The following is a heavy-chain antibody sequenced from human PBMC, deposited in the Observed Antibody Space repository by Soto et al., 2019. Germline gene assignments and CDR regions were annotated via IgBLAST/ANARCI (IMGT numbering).Heavy chain of an antibody. Sequence: PGGSLRLSCAASGFTFSSYAMHWVRQAPGKGLEWVAVISYDGSNKYYADSVKGRFTIYRDNSKNTLYLQMNSLRAEDTAVYYCARDIHPHLPYSSSWYAFSHGMDVWGQGTTVTVSS. CDR1: GFTFSSYA. J-gene: IGHJ6*02. CDR2: ISYDGSNK. D-gene: IGHD6-13*01. CDR3: ARDIHPHLPYSSSWYAFSHGMDV. V-gene: IGHV3-30-3*01.